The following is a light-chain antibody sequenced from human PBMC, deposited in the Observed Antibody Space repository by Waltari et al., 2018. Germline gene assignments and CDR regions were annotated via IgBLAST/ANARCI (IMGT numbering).Light chain of an antibody. Sequence: QSALTQPASVSGSPGQSITISCTGTSSDVGNFNLVSWYQQHPGKVPKLIIYEVSKRPSGVSNHFSGSKSGNTASLTISGLRAEDEADYYCCSYAGSRTYVFGTG. CDR2: EVS. CDR1: SSDVGNFNL. V-gene: IGLV2-23*02. CDR3: CSYAGSRTYV. J-gene: IGLJ1*01.